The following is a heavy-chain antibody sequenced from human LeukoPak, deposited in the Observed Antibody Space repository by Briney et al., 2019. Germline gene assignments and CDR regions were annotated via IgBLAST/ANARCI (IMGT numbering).Heavy chain of an antibody. Sequence: GGSLRLSCAASGFTFSSYAMSWVRQAPVKGLEWVSAISGSGGSTYYADSVKGRFTISRDNSKNTLYLQMNSLRAEDTAVYYCAKLSLRTGYSSGWYKGYFDYWGQGTLVTVSS. CDR2: ISGSGGST. J-gene: IGHJ4*02. V-gene: IGHV3-23*01. CDR3: AKLSLRTGYSSGWYKGYFDY. D-gene: IGHD6-19*01. CDR1: GFTFSSYA.